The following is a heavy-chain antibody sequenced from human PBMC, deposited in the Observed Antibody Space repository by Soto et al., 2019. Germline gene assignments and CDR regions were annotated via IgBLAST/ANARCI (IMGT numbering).Heavy chain of an antibody. J-gene: IGHJ6*02. V-gene: IGHV4-39*01. Sequence: PSETLSLTCTVSGVSISSSSYYWGWIRQPPGKGLEWIGNVYYGGSTYYNPSLKSRVTISVETSKSQFSLKLSSVTAADTAVYYCAGGDYYHSSGYYFYYYTMDVWGQGTTVTSP. D-gene: IGHD3-22*01. CDR3: AGGDYYHSSGYYFYYYTMDV. CDR1: GVSISSSSYY. CDR2: VYYGGST.